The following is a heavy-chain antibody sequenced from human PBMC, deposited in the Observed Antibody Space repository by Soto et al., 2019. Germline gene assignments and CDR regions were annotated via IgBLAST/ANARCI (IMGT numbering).Heavy chain of an antibody. CDR1: GFTFSSYA. CDR2: ISGSGGST. J-gene: IGHJ4*02. V-gene: IGHV3-23*01. Sequence: GGSLRLSCAASGFTFSSYALSWVRQAPGKGLEWVSAISGSGGSTYYADSVKGRFTISRDNSKNTLYLQMNSLRAEDTAVYYCAKENYPTTFPIAARFDCFDYWGQGTLVTVSS. D-gene: IGHD6-6*01. CDR3: AKENYPTTFPIAARFDCFDY.